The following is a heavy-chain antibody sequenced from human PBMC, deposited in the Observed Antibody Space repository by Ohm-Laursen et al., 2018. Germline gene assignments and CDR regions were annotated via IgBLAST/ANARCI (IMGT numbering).Heavy chain of an antibody. CDR2: ISWNSGSI. CDR3: ARLGDCSGGSCVDY. Sequence: SLRLPCAASGFTFDDYAMHWVRQAPGKGLEWVSGISWNSGSIGYADSVKGRFTISRDNAKNSLYLQMNSLRAEDTALYYCARLGDCSGGSCVDYWGQGTLVTVSS. V-gene: IGHV3-9*01. CDR1: GFTFDDYA. J-gene: IGHJ4*02. D-gene: IGHD2-15*01.